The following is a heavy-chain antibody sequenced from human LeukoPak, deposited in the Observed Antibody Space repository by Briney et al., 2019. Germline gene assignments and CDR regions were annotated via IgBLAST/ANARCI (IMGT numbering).Heavy chain of an antibody. V-gene: IGHV3-33*01. Sequence: PGRSLTLSCAASGFTFSSYGMHWVRQAPGKGLERVAVIWYDGSNKYYADSVKGRFTISRDNSKNTLYLQMNSLRAEDTAVYYCARVGRWGAAMEFFDYWGQGTLVTVSS. J-gene: IGHJ4*02. CDR3: ARVGRWGAAMEFFDY. CDR2: IWYDGSNK. D-gene: IGHD5-18*01. CDR1: GFTFSSYG.